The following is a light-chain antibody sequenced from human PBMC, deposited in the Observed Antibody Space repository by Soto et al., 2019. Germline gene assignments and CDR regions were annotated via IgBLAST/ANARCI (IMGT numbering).Light chain of an antibody. CDR2: GAS. CDR1: QSVSSSY. Sequence: EIVLTQSPGTLSLSPRERATLSCRASQSVSSSYLAWYQQKPGQAPRPLIYGASSRATRIPDRFSGSGSGTDFTLTISRLESEKIAVYYCQQYGSSPWTFGHGTKVDIK. J-gene: IGKJ1*01. CDR3: QQYGSSPWT. V-gene: IGKV3-20*01.